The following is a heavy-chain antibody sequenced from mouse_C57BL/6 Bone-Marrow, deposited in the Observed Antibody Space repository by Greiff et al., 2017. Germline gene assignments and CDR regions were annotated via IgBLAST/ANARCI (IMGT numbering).Heavy chain of an antibody. CDR3: TREVIYYDLFAY. D-gene: IGHD2-4*01. CDR1: GFTFSSYA. V-gene: IGHV5-9-1*02. CDR2: ISSGGDYI. J-gene: IGHJ3*01. Sequence: EVKLMESGEGLVKPGGSLKLSCAASGFTFSSYAMSWVRQTPEKRLEWVAYISSGGDYIYYADTVKGRFTISRDNARNTLYLQMSSLKSEDTAMYYCTREVIYYDLFAYWGQGTLVTVSA.